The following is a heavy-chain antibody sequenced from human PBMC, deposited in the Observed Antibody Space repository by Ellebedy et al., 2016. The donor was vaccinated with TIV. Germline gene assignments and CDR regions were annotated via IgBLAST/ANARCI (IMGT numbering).Heavy chain of an antibody. V-gene: IGHV1-3*01. CDR1: GYPFTSHA. J-gene: IGHJ6*03. D-gene: IGHD6-19*01. Sequence: AASVKVSCKASGYPFTSHAMHWVRQAPGQRLEWMGWINAGNGNTKYSQHRQGRVTITRDTSASTAYMEVSSLRSEDTAVYYCARDRLEGAGNYMDVWGKGTTVTVSS. CDR2: INAGNGNT. CDR3: ARDRLEGAGNYMDV.